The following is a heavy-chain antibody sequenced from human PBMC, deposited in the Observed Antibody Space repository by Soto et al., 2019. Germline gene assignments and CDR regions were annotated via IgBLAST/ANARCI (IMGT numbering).Heavy chain of an antibody. J-gene: IGHJ5*02. CDR1: GFTFSASY. CDR2: ISNSGNTK. CDR3: ARERSCSGNSCYKLRFDP. V-gene: IGHV3-11*01. Sequence: HVHLVESGGDVVQPGGSLRLSCAASGFTFSASYMTWIRQAPGRGLEWVSYISNSGNTKEYADSVRGRFTISRDNAKNSVHLQMDSLRAEDTAVYYCARERSCSGNSCYKLRFDPWGQGTRVIVSS. D-gene: IGHD5-12*01.